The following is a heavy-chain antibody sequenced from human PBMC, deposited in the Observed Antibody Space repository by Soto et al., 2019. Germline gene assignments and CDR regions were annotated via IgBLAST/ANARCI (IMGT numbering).Heavy chain of an antibody. CDR1: GFTFNTYA. CDR2: ISYDGSNK. CDR3: ARDRSMIVVVPGY. D-gene: IGHD3-22*01. J-gene: IGHJ4*02. Sequence: GGSLRLSCAAYGFTFNTYAMHWVRQAPGKGLEWVALISYDGSNKFYADSVKGRFTISRDNSKNTLYLQMNSLRADDTAIYYCARDRSMIVVVPGYWGQGT. V-gene: IGHV3-30-3*01.